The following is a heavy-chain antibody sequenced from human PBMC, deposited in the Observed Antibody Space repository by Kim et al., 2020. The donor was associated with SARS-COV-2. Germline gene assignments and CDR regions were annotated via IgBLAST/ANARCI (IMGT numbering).Heavy chain of an antibody. D-gene: IGHD4-4*01. CDR3: ARESNAQFLYYYYCWMDV. CDR1: GFTFSSYS. CDR2: ISSSSSYI. Sequence: GGSLRLSCAASGFTFSSYSMNWVRQAPGKGLEWVSSISSSSSYIYYADSVKGRFTISRDNAKNSLYLQMNSLRAEDTAVYYCARESNAQFLYYYYCWMDVWGQGTTVTVSS. J-gene: IGHJ6*02. V-gene: IGHV3-21*01.